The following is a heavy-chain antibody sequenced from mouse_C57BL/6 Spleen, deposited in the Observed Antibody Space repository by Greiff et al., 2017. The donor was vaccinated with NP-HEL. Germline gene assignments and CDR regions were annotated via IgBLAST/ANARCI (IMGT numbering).Heavy chain of an antibody. D-gene: IGHD1-1*01. CDR1: GYTFTSYW. Sequence: VQLQQSGAELVKPGASVKVSCKASGYTFTSYWMHWVKQRPGQGLEWIGRIHPSDSDTNYNQKFKGKATLTVDKSSSTAYMQLSSLTSEDSAVYYCERGLATVVAHWYFDVWGTGTTVTVSS. CDR3: ERGLATVVAHWYFDV. J-gene: IGHJ1*03. V-gene: IGHV1-74*01. CDR2: IHPSDSDT.